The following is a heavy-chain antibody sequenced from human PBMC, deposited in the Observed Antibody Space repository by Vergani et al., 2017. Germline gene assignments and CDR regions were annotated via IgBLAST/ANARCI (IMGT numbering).Heavy chain of an antibody. CDR3: ARDREXYSSSMEYYYYMDV. V-gene: IGHV3-33*01. CDR2: IWYDGSNK. J-gene: IGHJ6*03. CDR1: GFTFSSYG. Sequence: QVQLVESGGGVVQPGRSLRLSCAASGFTFSSYGMHWVRQAPGKGLEWVAVIWYDGSNKYYADSVKGRFTISRDNSKNTLYLQMNSLRAEDTAVYYCARDREXYSSSMEYYYYMDVWGKGTTVTVSS. D-gene: IGHD6-6*01.